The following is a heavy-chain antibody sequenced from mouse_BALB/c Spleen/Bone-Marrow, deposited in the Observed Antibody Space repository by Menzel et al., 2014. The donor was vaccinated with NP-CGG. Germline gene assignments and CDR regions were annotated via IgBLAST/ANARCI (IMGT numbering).Heavy chain of an antibody. CDR1: GYTFTSYW. D-gene: IGHD1-1*01. Sequence: VMLVESGAELAKPGASVEMSCKASGYTFTSYWMHWVKQRPGQGLEWIGYINPSTGYTEYNQKFKDKATLTADKSSSTAYMQLSSLTSEDSAVYYCARQITTVDYAMDYWGQGTSVTVSS. CDR2: INPSTGYT. J-gene: IGHJ4*01. CDR3: ARQITTVDYAMDY. V-gene: IGHV1-7*01.